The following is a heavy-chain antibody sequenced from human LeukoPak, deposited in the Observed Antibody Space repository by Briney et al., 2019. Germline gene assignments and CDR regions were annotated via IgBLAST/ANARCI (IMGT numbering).Heavy chain of an antibody. D-gene: IGHD6-6*01. CDR2: INHSGST. Sequence: PSETLSLTCAVYGGSFSGYYWSWIRQPPGKGLEWIGEINHSGSTNYNPSLKSRVTISVDTSKNQFSLKLSSVTAADTAVYYRARGVSIAARRCDYWGQGTLATVSS. J-gene: IGHJ4*02. V-gene: IGHV4-34*01. CDR1: GGSFSGYY. CDR3: ARGVSIAARRCDY.